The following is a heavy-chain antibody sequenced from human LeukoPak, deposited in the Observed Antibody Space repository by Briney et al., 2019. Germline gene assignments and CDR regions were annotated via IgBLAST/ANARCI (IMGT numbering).Heavy chain of an antibody. CDR2: IYYSGST. V-gene: IGHV4-59*08. CDR1: GGSISSYY. CDR3: ARGKRYNWFDP. J-gene: IGHJ5*02. Sequence: SETLSLTCTVSGGSISSYYWSWIRQPPGKGLEWIGYIYYSGSTNYNPSLKSRVTISVDTSKNQFSLKLSSVTAAGTAVYYCARGKRYNWFDPWGQGTLVTVSS.